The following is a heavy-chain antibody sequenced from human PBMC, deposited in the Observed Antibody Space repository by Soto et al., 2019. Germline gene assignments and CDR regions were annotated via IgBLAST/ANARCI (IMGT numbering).Heavy chain of an antibody. V-gene: IGHV1-58*01. CDR1: GLTFTSSA. CDR2: IVVGSGNT. D-gene: IGHD3-22*01. Sequence: SVKVSCKASGLTFTSSAVQWVRQALGQRLEWIGWIVVGSGNTNYAQKFQERVTITRDMSTSTAYMELSSLRSEDTAVYYCAVTVLEYYYDSSVSHTTHGLGPVHMWCQGSIVTVSS. CDR3: AVTVLEYYYDSSVSHTTHGLGPVHM. J-gene: IGHJ3*02.